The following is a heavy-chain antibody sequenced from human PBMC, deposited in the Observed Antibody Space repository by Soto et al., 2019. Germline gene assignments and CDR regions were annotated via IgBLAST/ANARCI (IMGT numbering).Heavy chain of an antibody. CDR1: GDSVSSNSVT. D-gene: IGHD3-16*01. Sequence: SQTLSLTCAISGDSVSSNSVTWNWIRQSPSRGLEWLGRTYYRSKWYNDYGVSVKSRISINPDTSNNQVSLQLNSVTPDDTAVYYCARLIGNSWLDSWGQGTLVTVSS. J-gene: IGHJ5*01. CDR3: ARLIGNSWLDS. V-gene: IGHV6-1*01. CDR2: TYYRSKWYN.